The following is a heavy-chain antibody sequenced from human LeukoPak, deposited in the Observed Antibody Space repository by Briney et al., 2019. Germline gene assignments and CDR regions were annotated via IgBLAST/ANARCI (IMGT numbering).Heavy chain of an antibody. D-gene: IGHD3-10*01. J-gene: IGHJ3*02. Sequence: GGSLRLSCAASGFTFRTFPMGWVRQAPGKGLEWVSAISAGSDITFYSDSVRGRFTISRDNSKETLYLQMNSLRAEDTALYYCAKSLFTSAHGSGRAFDIWGQGTMVTVSS. CDR3: AKSLFTSAHGSGRAFDI. CDR1: GFTFRTFP. V-gene: IGHV3-23*01. CDR2: ISAGSDIT.